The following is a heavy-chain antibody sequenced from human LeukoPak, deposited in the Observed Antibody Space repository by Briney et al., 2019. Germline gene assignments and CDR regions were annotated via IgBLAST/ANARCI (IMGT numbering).Heavy chain of an antibody. D-gene: IGHD2-15*01. V-gene: IGHV4-59*01. Sequence: SETLSLTCTVSGGSISSYYWSWIRQPPGKGLEWIGYIYYSGSTNYNPSLKSRVTISVDTSKNQFSLKLSSVTAADTAVYYCARHRGGLWYDAFDIWGQGTMVTVSS. CDR1: GGSISSYY. CDR2: IYYSGST. CDR3: ARHRGGLWYDAFDI. J-gene: IGHJ3*02.